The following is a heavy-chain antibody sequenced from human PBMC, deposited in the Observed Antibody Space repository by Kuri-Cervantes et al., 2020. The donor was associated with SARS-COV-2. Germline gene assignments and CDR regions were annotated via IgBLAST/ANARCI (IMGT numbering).Heavy chain of an antibody. J-gene: IGHJ2*01. CDR2: INHSGST. CDR3: ARLFTVVVASYWYFDL. CDR1: GGSFSGYY. V-gene: IGHV4-34*01. Sequence: SETLSLTCAVYGGSFSGYYWSWIRQPPGKGLEWIGEINHSGSTNYNPSLKSRVTVSVDTSKNQFSLKLSSVTAADTAVYYCARLFTVVVASYWYFDLWGRGTLVTVSS. D-gene: IGHD2-15*01.